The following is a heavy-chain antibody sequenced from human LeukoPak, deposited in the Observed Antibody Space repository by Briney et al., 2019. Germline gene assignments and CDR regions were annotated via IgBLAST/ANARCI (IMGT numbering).Heavy chain of an antibody. J-gene: IGHJ3*02. D-gene: IGHD3-22*01. Sequence: GASVKVSCKASGGTFSSYAISWVRQAPGQGLEWMGGIIPIFGTANYAQKFQGRVTITADKSTSTAYMELSSLRSEDTAVYYCASRAHFDSSGPAPVGAFDIWGQGTMVTVSS. CDR1: GGTFSSYA. CDR3: ASRAHFDSSGPAPVGAFDI. V-gene: IGHV1-69*06. CDR2: IIPIFGTA.